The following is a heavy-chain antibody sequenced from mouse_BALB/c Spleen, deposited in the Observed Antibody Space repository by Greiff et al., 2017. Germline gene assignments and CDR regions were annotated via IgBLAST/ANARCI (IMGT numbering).Heavy chain of an antibody. CDR2: INPSTGYT. D-gene: IGHD2-2*01. Sequence: VQLQESGAELAKPGASVKMSCKASGYTFTSYWMHWVKQRPGQGLEWIGYINPSTGYTEYNQKFKDKATLTADKSSSTAYMQLSSLTSEDSAVYYCAIWFQYYYAMDYWGQGTSVTVSS. V-gene: IGHV1-7*01. J-gene: IGHJ4*01. CDR3: AIWFQYYYAMDY. CDR1: GYTFTSYW.